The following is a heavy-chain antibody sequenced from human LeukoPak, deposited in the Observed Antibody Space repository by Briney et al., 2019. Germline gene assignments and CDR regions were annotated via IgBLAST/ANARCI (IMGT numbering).Heavy chain of an antibody. V-gene: IGHV1-8*03. CDR1: GYTFTSYA. CDR3: ARGRGKTGIDY. Sequence: ASVKVSCKAPGYTFTSYAMNWVRQAPGQGLEWMGWINPNSGNTGYAQKFQGRVTITRNTSISTAYMELSSLRSEDTAVYYCARGRGKTGIDYWGQGTLVTVSS. D-gene: IGHD3-9*01. CDR2: INPNSGNT. J-gene: IGHJ4*02.